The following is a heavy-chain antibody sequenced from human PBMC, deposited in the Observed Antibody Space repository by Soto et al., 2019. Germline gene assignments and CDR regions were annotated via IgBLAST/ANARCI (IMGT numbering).Heavy chain of an antibody. CDR2: IIPIFGTA. Sequence: GASVQVSCKASGGTFSSYAISWVRQAPGQGLEWMGGIIPIFGTANYAQKFQGRVTITADESTSTAYMELSSLRSEDTAVYYCARAREGFLEWLSYYYYYGMDVWGQGTTVTVSS. CDR3: ARAREGFLEWLSYYYYYGMDV. V-gene: IGHV1-69*13. J-gene: IGHJ6*02. CDR1: GGTFSSYA. D-gene: IGHD3-3*01.